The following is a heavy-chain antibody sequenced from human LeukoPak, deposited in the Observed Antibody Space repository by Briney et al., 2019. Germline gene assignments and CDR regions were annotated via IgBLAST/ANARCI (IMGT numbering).Heavy chain of an antibody. CDR1: GGTFSSYD. Sequence: ASVKVSCKASGGTFSSYDINWVRQATGQGLEWMGWMNPNSGNTGYAQKFQGRVTMTRNTSISTAYMELSSLRSEDTAVYYCARLTTVTNYDDYWGQGTLVTVSS. CDR2: MNPNSGNT. CDR3: ARLTTVTNYDDY. D-gene: IGHD4-17*01. V-gene: IGHV1-8*02. J-gene: IGHJ4*02.